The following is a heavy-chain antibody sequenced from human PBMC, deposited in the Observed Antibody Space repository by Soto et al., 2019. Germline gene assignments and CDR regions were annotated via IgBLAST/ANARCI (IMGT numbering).Heavy chain of an antibody. CDR1: GGSISSGGYY. CDR3: ARGLPGYSSSWYGPASDY. V-gene: IGHV4-31*03. D-gene: IGHD6-13*01. CDR2: IYYSGST. Sequence: SETLSLTCTVSGGSISSGGYYWSWIRQHPGKGLEWIGYIYYSGSTYYNPSLKSRVTISVDTSKNQFSLKLSSVTAADTAVYYCARGLPGYSSSWYGPASDYWGQGTLVTVSS. J-gene: IGHJ4*02.